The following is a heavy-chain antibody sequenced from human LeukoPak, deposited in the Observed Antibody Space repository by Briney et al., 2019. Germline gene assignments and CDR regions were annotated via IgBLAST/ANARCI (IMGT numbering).Heavy chain of an antibody. CDR1: GFTFDDYA. D-gene: IGHD6-13*01. CDR2: ISWNSGSI. J-gene: IGHJ4*02. CDR3: ANERWAL. Sequence: PGGSLRLSCAASGFTFDDYAMHWVRQAPGKGLEWVSGISWNSGSIGYADSVKGRFTISRDNAKNSLYLQMNSLRAEDTALYYCANERWALWGQGTLVTVSS. V-gene: IGHV3-9*01.